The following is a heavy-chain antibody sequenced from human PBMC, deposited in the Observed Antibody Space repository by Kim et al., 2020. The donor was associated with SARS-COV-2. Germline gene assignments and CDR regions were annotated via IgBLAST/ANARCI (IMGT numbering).Heavy chain of an antibody. CDR2: INPSDGHT. Sequence: ASVKVSCKASGYTLTSLYMHWVRQAPGQGLEWMGMINPSDGHTSYAQKFQGRVTITRDTSTSTVFMELSSQRSEDTAVYYCARSGMDVWGQGTTVTDSS. J-gene: IGHJ6*02. CDR1: GYTLTSLY. V-gene: IGHV1-46*01. CDR3: ARSGMDV.